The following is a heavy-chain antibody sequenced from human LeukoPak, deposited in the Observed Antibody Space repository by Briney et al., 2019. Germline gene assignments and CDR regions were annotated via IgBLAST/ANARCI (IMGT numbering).Heavy chain of an antibody. CDR1: GGSISSYY. CDR2: IYYSGST. D-gene: IGHD1-26*01. Sequence: PSETLSLTCTVSGGSISSYYWSWIRQPPGKGLEWIGYIYYSGSTNYNPSLKSRVTISVDTSKNQFSLRLSSVTAADTAVYYCARLGGAFDIWGQATMVTVSS. J-gene: IGHJ3*02. CDR3: ARLGGAFDI. V-gene: IGHV4-59*08.